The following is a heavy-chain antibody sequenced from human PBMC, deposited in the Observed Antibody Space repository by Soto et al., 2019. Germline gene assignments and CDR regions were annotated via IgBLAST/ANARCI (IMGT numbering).Heavy chain of an antibody. CDR3: AKEIYGDPRGGMDV. CDR1: GFTFSSYG. CDR2: IWYDGSNK. J-gene: IGHJ6*02. Sequence: GGSLRLSCAASGFTFSSYGMHWVRQAPGKGLEWVAVIWYDGSNKYYADSVKGRFTISRDNSKNTLYLQMNSLRAEDTAVYYCAKEIYGDPRGGMDVWGQGTTVTVSS. D-gene: IGHD4-17*01. V-gene: IGHV3-33*06.